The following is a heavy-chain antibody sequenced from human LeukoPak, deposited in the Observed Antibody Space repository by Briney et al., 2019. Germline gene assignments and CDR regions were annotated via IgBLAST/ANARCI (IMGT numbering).Heavy chain of an antibody. V-gene: IGHV3-23*01. CDR3: AKTREDFWGRAKGGMDV. CDR2: IGGSGGGT. Sequence: GGSLRLSCVASGFTFSSHGMNWVRQTPGKGLEWVSVIGGSGGGTFYADSVKGRFTISRDNSKNTLYLQMNSLRAEDTAVYYCAKTREDFWGRAKGGMDVWGKGTTVTVSS. CDR1: GFTFSSHG. J-gene: IGHJ6*04. D-gene: IGHD3-3*01.